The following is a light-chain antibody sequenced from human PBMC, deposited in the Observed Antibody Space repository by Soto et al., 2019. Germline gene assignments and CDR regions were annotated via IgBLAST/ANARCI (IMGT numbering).Light chain of an antibody. V-gene: IGKV3-20*01. J-gene: IGKJ5*01. CDR2: GAS. CDR1: QSVSNNY. Sequence: EIVLTQSPGTLSLSPGERATLSCRASQSVSNNYLAWYQQKPGQAPRLLIYGASTRATGIPARFSGSGSGTEFTLTISSLQSEDFTVYSCLQYGSSPRITFGQGTRLEIK. CDR3: LQYGSSPRIT.